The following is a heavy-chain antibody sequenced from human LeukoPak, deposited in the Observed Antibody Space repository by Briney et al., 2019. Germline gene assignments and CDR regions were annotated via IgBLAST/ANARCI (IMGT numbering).Heavy chain of an antibody. CDR3: TRQLGGSGSH. Sequence: PGGSLRLSCAASGFNFNNYWMSWLRQAPGKGLEWVANIKDDGSEEYYVDSVKGRFTISRDNTKNSVYLQMNSLRAEDTAVYYCTRQLGGSGSHWGQGTLVTVSS. D-gene: IGHD3-10*01. CDR1: GFNFNNYW. CDR2: IKDDGSEE. V-gene: IGHV3-7*01. J-gene: IGHJ4*02.